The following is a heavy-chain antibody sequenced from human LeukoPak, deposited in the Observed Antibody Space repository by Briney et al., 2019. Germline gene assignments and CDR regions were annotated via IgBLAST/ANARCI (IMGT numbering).Heavy chain of an antibody. Sequence: GGSLRLSCAASGFTFSDYWMSWVRQAPGQGLEWVANINQDASVSHYIDSVKGRFTISRDNAKNSLFLQMNRLRAEDTALYYCARKVGDYWGQGTLVTVSS. CDR1: GFTFSDYW. J-gene: IGHJ4*02. V-gene: IGHV3-7*01. CDR2: INQDASVS. D-gene: IGHD3-16*01. CDR3: ARKVGDY.